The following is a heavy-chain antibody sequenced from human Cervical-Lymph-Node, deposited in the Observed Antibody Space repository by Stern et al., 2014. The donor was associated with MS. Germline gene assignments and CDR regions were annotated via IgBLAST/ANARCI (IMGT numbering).Heavy chain of an antibody. Sequence: EVQLVESGAEMKKPGESLKISCKPSGYIFTTKWIGWVCQMPGKGLEWMGIIYPGDSDTRYSPSFQGQVTISADKSITTAYLQWSSLKASDTAMYYCARLGSIPNYGMDVWGQGTAVTVSS. CDR2: IYPGDSDT. V-gene: IGHV5-51*01. CDR3: ARLGSIPNYGMDV. CDR1: GYIFTTKW. D-gene: IGHD4-11*01. J-gene: IGHJ6*02.